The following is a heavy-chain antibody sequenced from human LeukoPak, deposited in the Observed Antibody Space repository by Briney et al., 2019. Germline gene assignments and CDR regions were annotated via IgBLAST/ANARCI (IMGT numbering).Heavy chain of an antibody. V-gene: IGHV4-59*01. CDR2: IYYSGST. CDR1: GFTFSSYA. Sequence: GSLRLSCAASGFTFSSYAMSWVRQAPGKGLEWIGYIYYSGSTNYNPSLKSRVTISVDTSKNQFSLKLSSVTAADTAVYYCARRDLITGTTDYWGQGILVTVSS. CDR3: ARRDLITGTTDY. D-gene: IGHD1-7*01. J-gene: IGHJ4*02.